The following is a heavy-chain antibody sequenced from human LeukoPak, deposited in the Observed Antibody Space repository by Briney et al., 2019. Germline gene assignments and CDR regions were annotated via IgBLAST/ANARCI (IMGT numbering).Heavy chain of an antibody. CDR1: GFTFSSYA. CDR3: AKDLSRITMVRGAHDY. CDR2: ISGSGGST. Sequence: PGGSLRLSCAASGFTFSSYAMSWVRQAPGKGLEWVSAISGSGGSTYYADSVKGRFTISRDNSKNTLYLQMNSLRAEDTAVYYCAKDLSRITMVRGAHDYWGQGTLVTVSS. D-gene: IGHD3-10*01. J-gene: IGHJ4*02. V-gene: IGHV3-23*01.